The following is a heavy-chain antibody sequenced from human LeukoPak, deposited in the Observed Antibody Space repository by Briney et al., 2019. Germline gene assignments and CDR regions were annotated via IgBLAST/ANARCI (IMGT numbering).Heavy chain of an antibody. CDR3: ARDGRDFWSGYYHGHFDY. J-gene: IGHJ4*02. D-gene: IGHD3-3*01. CDR1: GGSISSYY. Sequence: SETLSLTCTVSGGSISSYYWSWIRQPPGKGLEWIGYIYYSGSTNYNPFLKSRVTISVDTSKNQFSLKLSSVTAADTAVYYCARDGRDFWSGYYHGHFDYWGQGTLVTVSS. V-gene: IGHV4-59*01. CDR2: IYYSGST.